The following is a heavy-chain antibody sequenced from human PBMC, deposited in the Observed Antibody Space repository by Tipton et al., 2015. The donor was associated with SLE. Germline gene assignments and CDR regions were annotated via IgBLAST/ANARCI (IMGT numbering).Heavy chain of an antibody. J-gene: IGHJ4*02. D-gene: IGHD4-17*01. CDR1: GGSISSYY. V-gene: IGHV4-59*01. Sequence: TLSLTCTVSGGSISSYYWSWIRQPPGKGLEWIGYIYYSGGTNYNPSLKSRVTISVDTSKNQFSLKLSSVTAADTAVYYCAGRPRATVTKELDYWGQGTLVTVSS. CDR3: AGRPRATVTKELDY. CDR2: IYYSGGT.